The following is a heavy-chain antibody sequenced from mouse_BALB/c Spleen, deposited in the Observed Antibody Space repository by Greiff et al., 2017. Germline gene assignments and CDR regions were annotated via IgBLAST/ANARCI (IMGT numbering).Heavy chain of an antibody. J-gene: IGHJ3*01. V-gene: IGHV2-2*02. CDR3: ASTLLRLRGFAY. D-gene: IGHD1-2*01. CDR2: IWSGGST. CDR1: GFSLTSYG. Sequence: QVQLQQSGPGLVQPSQSLSITCTVSGFSLTSYGVHWVRQSPGKGLEWLGVIWSGGSTDYNAAFISRLSISKDNSKSQVFFKMNSLQANDTAIYYCASTLLRLRGFAYWGQGTLVTVSA.